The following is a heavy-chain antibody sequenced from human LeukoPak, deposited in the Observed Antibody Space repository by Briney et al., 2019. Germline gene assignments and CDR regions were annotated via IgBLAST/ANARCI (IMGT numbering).Heavy chain of an antibody. CDR2: IFYSGST. CDR1: GGSISTSNYY. V-gene: IGHV4-39*07. D-gene: IGHD4-11*01. J-gene: IGHJ5*02. Sequence: SETLSLTCTVSGGSISTSNYYWGWIRQPPGKGLEWIGNIFYSGSTYHSPSLKSRVTISLDTSRDQFSLKLTSVTAADTAVYYCASGYSNYGGWFDPWGQGTLVTVSS. CDR3: ASGYSNYGGWFDP.